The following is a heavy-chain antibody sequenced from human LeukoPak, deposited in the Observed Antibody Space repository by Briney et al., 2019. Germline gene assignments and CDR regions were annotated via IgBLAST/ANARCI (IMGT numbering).Heavy chain of an antibody. D-gene: IGHD3-10*01. V-gene: IGHV3-7*01. CDR1: GFTFSNYW. Sequence: GGSLRLSCAASGFTFSNYWMSWGRQAPGKGLEWVANIKEDGSEKYYVDSVTGRFTISRDNAKNSLYLQMNSLRAEDTAVYYCARWATSYDFWGQGTLVTVSS. CDR2: IKEDGSEK. J-gene: IGHJ4*02. CDR3: ARWATSYDF.